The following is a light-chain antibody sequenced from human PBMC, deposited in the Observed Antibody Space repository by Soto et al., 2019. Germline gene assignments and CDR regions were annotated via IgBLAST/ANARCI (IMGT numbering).Light chain of an antibody. CDR1: QSVSKY. J-gene: IGKJ4*01. V-gene: IGKV3-11*01. Sequence: EIVLTQSPATLSLSPGERATLSCRASQSVSKYLAWYQQKSGQAPRLLLYDASSRATGIPARFSGSRSGTDFTLTISSLEPEDFAVYYCQHRYSWPLTFGGGTKVDIK. CDR2: DAS. CDR3: QHRYSWPLT.